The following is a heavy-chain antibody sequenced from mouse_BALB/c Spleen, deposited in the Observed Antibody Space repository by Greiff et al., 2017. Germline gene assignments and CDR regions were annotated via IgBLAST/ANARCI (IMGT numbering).Heavy chain of an antibody. J-gene: IGHJ4*01. CDR3: SRHGLRRNCAIDY. CDR1: GFAFSSYD. CDR2: ISSGGGST. Sequence: EVKLVESGGGLVKPGGSLKLSCAASGFAFSSYDMSWVRQTPGQRLEWVAYISSGGGSTYYTDTVKGRFTISRDNAKNTLYLQMSSLKSEDTAMYYYSRHGLRRNCAIDYWGQGNSVTVSA. V-gene: IGHV5-12-1*01.